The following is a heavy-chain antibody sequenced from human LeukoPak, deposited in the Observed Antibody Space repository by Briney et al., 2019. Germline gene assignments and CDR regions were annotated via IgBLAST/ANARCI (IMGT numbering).Heavy chain of an antibody. CDR2: IYPGDSET. CDR1: GYSFSSYW. D-gene: IGHD3-22*01. CDR3: ARRYDSSGYFGDDC. V-gene: IGHV5-51*01. Sequence: GESLKISCKGSGYSFSSYWIGWVRQKPGKGLEWMGIIYPGDSETRYSPSFQGHVTISADRSISTAYLQWSSLKASDTAMYYCARRYDSSGYFGDDCWGQGTLVTVSS. J-gene: IGHJ4*02.